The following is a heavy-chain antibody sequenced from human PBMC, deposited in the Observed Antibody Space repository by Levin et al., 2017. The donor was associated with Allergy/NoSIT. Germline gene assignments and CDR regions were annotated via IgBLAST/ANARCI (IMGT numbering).Heavy chain of an antibody. V-gene: IGHV4-39*01. CDR1: GGSISSSSYY. J-gene: IGHJ4*02. CDR2: IYYSGST. CDR3: ARQKYSGYDFDY. D-gene: IGHD5-12*01. Sequence: PGGSLRLSCTVSGGSISSSSYYWGWIRQPPGKGLEWIGSIYYSGSTYYNPSLKSRVTISVDTSKNQFSLKLSSVTAADTAVYYCARQKYSGYDFDYWGQGTLVTVSS.